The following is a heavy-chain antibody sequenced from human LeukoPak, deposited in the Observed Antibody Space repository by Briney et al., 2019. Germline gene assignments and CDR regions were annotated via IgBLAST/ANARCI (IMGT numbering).Heavy chain of an antibody. D-gene: IGHD5-24*01. Sequence: PSETLSLTCSVSGDSISCFYWSWIRQAAGKGLEWIGRISSSGSTDYNASLKSRVTMSVDTSKNQFSLKLSSVTAADTAVYYCAREGRRWLQFWIGAFDIWGQGTMVTVSS. V-gene: IGHV4-4*07. CDR1: GDSISCFY. CDR2: ISSSGST. CDR3: AREGRRWLQFWIGAFDI. J-gene: IGHJ3*02.